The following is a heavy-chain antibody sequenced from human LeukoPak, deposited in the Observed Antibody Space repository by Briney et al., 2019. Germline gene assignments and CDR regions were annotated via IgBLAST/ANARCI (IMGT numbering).Heavy chain of an antibody. CDR1: GYTFTGYY. D-gene: IGHD2-2*01. V-gene: IGHV1-2*02. CDR3: ARGHGGIVVVPAARRVPFDP. Sequence: ASVKVSCKASGYTFTGYYMHWVRQAPGQGLEWMGWINPNSGGTNYAQKFQGRVTMTRDTSISTAYMELSRLRSDDTAVYYCARGHGGIVVVPAARRVPFDPWGQGTLVTVSS. J-gene: IGHJ5*02. CDR2: INPNSGGT.